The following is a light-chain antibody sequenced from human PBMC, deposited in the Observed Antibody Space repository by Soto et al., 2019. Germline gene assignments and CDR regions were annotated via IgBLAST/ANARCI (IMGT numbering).Light chain of an antibody. CDR3: QQYGSSYT. CDR1: QSVSSSY. CDR2: GAY. Sequence: EIVLTQSPGTLSLSPGERATLSCRASQSVSSSYLAWYQQKPGQAPRLLIYGAYSRATGIPDRCSGSGSGTDFTLTISRLEPEDVAVYYCQQYGSSYTFGQGTRLEIK. J-gene: IGKJ5*01. V-gene: IGKV3-20*01.